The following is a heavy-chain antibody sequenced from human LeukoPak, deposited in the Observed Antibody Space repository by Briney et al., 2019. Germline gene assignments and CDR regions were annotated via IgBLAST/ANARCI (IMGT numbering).Heavy chain of an antibody. CDR1: GFTVSSNY. D-gene: IGHD3-10*01. CDR3: ARGPYYYGSGTGSGFDP. J-gene: IGHJ5*02. CDR2: IYSGGST. Sequence: PGGSLRLSCAASGFTVSSNYMSWVRQAPGKGLERVSVIYSGGSTYYADSVKGRFTNSRDNSKNTLYLQMNSLRAEDTAVYYCARGPYYYGSGTGSGFDPWGQGTLVTVSS. V-gene: IGHV3-53*01.